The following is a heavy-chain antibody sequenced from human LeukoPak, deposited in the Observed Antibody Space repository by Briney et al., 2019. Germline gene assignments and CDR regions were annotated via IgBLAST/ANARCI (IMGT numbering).Heavy chain of an antibody. CDR2: INSDGSTT. CDR3: ARYYYDRSGFDI. V-gene: IGHV3-74*01. J-gene: IGHJ4*02. Sequence: PGGSLRLSCAVSGFTVNSYWMHWVRQGPGKGLVWVSHINSDGSTTGYADSVKGRFTISRDNAKNSLYLQMNSLRAEDTAVCYCARYYYDRSGFDIWGQGTLVTVSS. CDR1: GFTVNSYW. D-gene: IGHD3-22*01.